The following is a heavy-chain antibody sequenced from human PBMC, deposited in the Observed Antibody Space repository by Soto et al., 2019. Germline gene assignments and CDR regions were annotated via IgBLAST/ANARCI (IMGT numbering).Heavy chain of an antibody. J-gene: IGHJ6*03. CDR2: IYYSGST. CDR3: ARRSSNSYYYYYMDV. V-gene: IGHV4-59*08. CDR1: GGSISSYY. D-gene: IGHD6-13*01. Sequence: SETLSLTCTVSGGSISSYYWSWIRQPPGKGLEWIGYIYYSGSTNYNPSLKSRVTISVDTSKNQFSLKLSSVTAADTAVYYCARRSSNSYYYYYMDVWGKGTTVTV.